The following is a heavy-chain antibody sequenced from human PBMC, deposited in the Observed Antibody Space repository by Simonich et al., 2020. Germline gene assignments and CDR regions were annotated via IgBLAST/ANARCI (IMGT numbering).Heavy chain of an antibody. CDR1: GGTFSSYA. J-gene: IGHJ6*03. V-gene: IGHV1-69*09. CDR2: ITQILGIA. Sequence: QVQLVQSGAEVKKPGSSVKVSCKASGGTFSSYAISWVRQAPGQGLEWVGGITQILGIANNAQKFKGRVTITADKSTSTAYMELSSLRSEDTAVYYCARGGLADRRIVYYYYMDVWGKGTTVTVSS. D-gene: IGHD2-15*01. CDR3: ARGGLADRRIVYYYYMDV.